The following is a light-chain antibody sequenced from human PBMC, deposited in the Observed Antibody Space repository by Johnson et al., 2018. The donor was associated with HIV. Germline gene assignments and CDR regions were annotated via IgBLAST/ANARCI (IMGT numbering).Light chain of an antibody. CDR3: AAWDDSLNGYV. J-gene: IGLJ1*01. CDR1: TSNIGSNT. V-gene: IGLV1-44*01. Sequence: QSVLTQPPSASETPGQRVTISCSGSTSNIGSNTVSWYQQLPGTAPKLLIYRNHQRPSGVPDRISGSKSGTSASLAISGLQSEDEADYYCAAWDDSLNGYVFGTETKVTVL. CDR2: RNH.